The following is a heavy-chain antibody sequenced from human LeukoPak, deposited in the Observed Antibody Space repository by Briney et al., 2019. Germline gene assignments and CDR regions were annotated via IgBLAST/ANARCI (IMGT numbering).Heavy chain of an antibody. Sequence: SVKVSCKASGGTFSSYTISWVRQAPGQGLEWMGRIIPILGIANYAQKFQGRVTITADESTSTAYMELSSLRSEDTAVYYCARGGRGGSNPLDVDYYMDVWGKGTTVTVSS. D-gene: IGHD4-23*01. CDR1: GGTFSSYT. CDR2: IIPILGIA. CDR3: ARGGRGGSNPLDVDYYMDV. J-gene: IGHJ6*03. V-gene: IGHV1-69*02.